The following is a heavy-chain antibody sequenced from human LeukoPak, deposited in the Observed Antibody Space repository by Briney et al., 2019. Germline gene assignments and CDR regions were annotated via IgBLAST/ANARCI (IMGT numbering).Heavy chain of an antibody. CDR2: IYSGGST. CDR1: GFTVRSNY. Sequence: GGSLRLSCAASGFTVRSNYMSWVREAPGKGLEWVSVIYSGGSTYYADSVKGRFTISRDNSKNTLYLQMNSLIAEDTAVYYCARDCGGDCYYAFDIWGQGTMVTVSS. CDR3: ARDCGGDCYYAFDI. D-gene: IGHD2-21*01. J-gene: IGHJ3*02. V-gene: IGHV3-53*01.